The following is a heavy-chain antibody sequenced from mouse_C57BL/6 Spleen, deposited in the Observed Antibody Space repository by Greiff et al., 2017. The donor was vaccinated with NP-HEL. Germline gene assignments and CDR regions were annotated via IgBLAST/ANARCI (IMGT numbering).Heavy chain of an antibody. CDR3: ARRGNYYGSSLYFDY. CDR1: GYTFTTYP. D-gene: IGHD1-1*01. Sequence: QVHVKQSGAELVKPGASVKMSCKASGYTFTTYPIEWMKQNHGKSLEWIGNFHPYNDDTKYNEKFKGKATLTVEKSSSTVYLELSRLTSDDSAVYYCARRGNYYGSSLYFDYWGQGTTLTVSS. J-gene: IGHJ2*01. V-gene: IGHV1-47*01. CDR2: FHPYNDDT.